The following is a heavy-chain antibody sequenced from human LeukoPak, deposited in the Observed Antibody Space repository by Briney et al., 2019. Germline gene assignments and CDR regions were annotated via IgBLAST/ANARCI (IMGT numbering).Heavy chain of an antibody. Sequence: PSETLSLTCTVSGDSVSGIRFYWSWIRQPPGKGLQYIGYIQYSGSTNYNPSLKSRVTISVDTSKNQFSLKLSSVTAADTAVYYCARYYDSSGYWSTPHFDYWGQGTLVTASS. V-gene: IGHV4-61*01. D-gene: IGHD3-22*01. J-gene: IGHJ4*02. CDR2: IQYSGST. CDR3: ARYYDSSGYWSTPHFDY. CDR1: GDSVSGIRFY.